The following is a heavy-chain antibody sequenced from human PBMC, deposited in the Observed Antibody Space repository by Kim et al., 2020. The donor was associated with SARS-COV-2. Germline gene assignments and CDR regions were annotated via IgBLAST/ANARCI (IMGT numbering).Heavy chain of an antibody. J-gene: IGHJ4*02. Sequence: ADSRKGRCTISRDHARASLFLQMNSLRAEDTAVYYCAGVLTSGWSYFDYWGQGTLVTVSS. CDR3: AGVLTSGWSYFDY. V-gene: IGHV3-21*01. D-gene: IGHD6-19*01.